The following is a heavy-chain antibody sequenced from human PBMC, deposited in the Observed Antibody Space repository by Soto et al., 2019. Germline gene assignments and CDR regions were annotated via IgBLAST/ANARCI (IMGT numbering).Heavy chain of an antibody. CDR3: AKAGMATRYYYYYYGMDV. D-gene: IGHD5-12*01. CDR2: ISGSGGST. J-gene: IGHJ6*02. V-gene: IGHV3-23*01. CDR1: GFTFSSYA. Sequence: VGSLRLSCAASGFTFSSYAMSWVRQAPGKGLEWVSAISGSGGSTYYADSVKGRFTISRDNSKNTLYLQMNSLRAEDTAVYYCAKAGMATRYYYYYYGMDVWGQGTTVTVSS.